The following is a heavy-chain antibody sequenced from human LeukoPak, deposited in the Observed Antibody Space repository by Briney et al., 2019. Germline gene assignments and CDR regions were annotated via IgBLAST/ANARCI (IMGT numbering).Heavy chain of an antibody. D-gene: IGHD3-22*01. Sequence: PGGSLRLSCAASGFTFDDYGMHWVRQAPGKGLEWVSGISWNSGTIGYADSVRGRFTISRDNAKNSLYLQMNSLRVEDTALYYCTRGYYFDSSGYYYDYWGQGTLVTVSS. CDR3: TRGYYFDSSGYYYDY. V-gene: IGHV3-9*01. J-gene: IGHJ4*02. CDR1: GFTFDDYG. CDR2: ISWNSGTI.